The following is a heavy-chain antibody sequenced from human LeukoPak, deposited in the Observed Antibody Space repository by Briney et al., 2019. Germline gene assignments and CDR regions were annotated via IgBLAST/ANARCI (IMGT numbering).Heavy chain of an antibody. CDR2: IYHSGST. Sequence: SDTLSLTCTVSGYSISSGYYWGWIRQPPGKGLEWIVSIYHSGSTYYNPSLKSRVTISVDTSKNQFSLKLSSVTAADTAVYYCARIKIGDSYGPDYMDVWGKGTTVTVSS. CDR1: GYSISSGYY. D-gene: IGHD5-18*01. V-gene: IGHV4-38-2*02. J-gene: IGHJ6*03. CDR3: ARIKIGDSYGPDYMDV.